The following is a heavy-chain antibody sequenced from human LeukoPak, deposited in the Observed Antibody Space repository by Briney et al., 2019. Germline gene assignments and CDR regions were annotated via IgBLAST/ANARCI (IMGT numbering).Heavy chain of an antibody. D-gene: IGHD3-22*01. CDR2: INPSGGST. V-gene: IGHV1-46*01. Sequence: ASVKVSCKASGYTFTSYYMHWVQQAPGQGLEWMGIINPSGGSTSYAQKFQGRVTMTRDTSTSTVYMELSSLRSEDTAVYYCAREQEPLDYYDSSGPIDYWGQGTLVTVSS. CDR3: AREQEPLDYYDSSGPIDY. CDR1: GYTFTSYY. J-gene: IGHJ4*02.